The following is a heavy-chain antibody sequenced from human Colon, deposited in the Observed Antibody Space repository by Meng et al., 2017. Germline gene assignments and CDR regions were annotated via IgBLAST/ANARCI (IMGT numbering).Heavy chain of an antibody. CDR1: GFTFDSHP. CDR3: ARDSGITFDH. CDR2: ISYDGRLK. J-gene: IGHJ4*02. D-gene: IGHD1-14*01. Sequence: VDLVDAGGDVVKPGKSLRLSCAASGFTFDSHPMHWVRQAPGKGLEWVALISYDGRLKEYGDSVKGRFTIARDNANNTVYLQMNSLRAEDTAVYHCARDSGITFDHWGQGALVTVSS. V-gene: IGHV3-30*01.